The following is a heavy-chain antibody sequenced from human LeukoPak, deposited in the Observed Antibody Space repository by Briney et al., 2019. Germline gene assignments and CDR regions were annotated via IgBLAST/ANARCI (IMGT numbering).Heavy chain of an antibody. CDR1: GGSISSGSYY. Sequence: PSETLSLTCTVSGGSISSGSYYWSWIRQPAEKGLEWIGRIYTSGSTNYNPSLKSRVTISVDTSKNQFSLKLSSVTAADTAVYYCARDRRRGAYSNYAFDYWGQGTLVTVSS. CDR2: IYTSGST. CDR3: ARDRRRGAYSNYAFDY. V-gene: IGHV4-61*02. D-gene: IGHD4-11*01. J-gene: IGHJ4*02.